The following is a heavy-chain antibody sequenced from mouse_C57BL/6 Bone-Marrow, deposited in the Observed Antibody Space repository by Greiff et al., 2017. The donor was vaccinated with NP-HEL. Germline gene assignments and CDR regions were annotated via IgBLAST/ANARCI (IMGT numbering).Heavy chain of an antibody. D-gene: IGHD2-4*01. CDR3: ARTTDYPYAMDY. J-gene: IGHJ4*01. CDR1: GYTFTSYW. CDR2: IDPNSGGP. V-gene: IGHV1-72*01. Sequence: QVHVKQPGAELVKPGASVKLSCKASGYTFTSYWMHWVKQRPGRGLEWIGRIDPNSGGPKSNEKFKSKATLTVDKPSSTAYMQLSSLTYEDSAVYYCARTTDYPYAMDYWGQGTSVTVSS.